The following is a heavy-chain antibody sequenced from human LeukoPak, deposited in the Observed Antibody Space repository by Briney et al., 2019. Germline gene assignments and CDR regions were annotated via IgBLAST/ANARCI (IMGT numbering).Heavy chain of an antibody. D-gene: IGHD6-13*01. J-gene: IGHJ3*02. CDR1: GFTFSSYS. CDR3: ARRASSSWLGAFDI. CDR2: ISSSSYI. V-gene: IGHV3-21*01. Sequence: GGSLRLSCAASGFTFSSYSMNWVRQAPGKGLEWVSSISSSSYIYYADSVKGRFTISRDNAKNSLYLQMNSLRAEDTAVYYCARRASSSWLGAFDIWGQGTMVTVSS.